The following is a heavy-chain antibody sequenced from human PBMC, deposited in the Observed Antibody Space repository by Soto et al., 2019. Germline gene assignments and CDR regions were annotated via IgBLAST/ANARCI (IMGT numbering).Heavy chain of an antibody. V-gene: IGHV3-30*18. CDR1: GFTLSNIG. CDR2: ISAGGNTK. J-gene: IGHJ4*02. D-gene: IGHD2-21*01. CDR3: AKERGGEMYAADFDL. Sequence: QVQLVESGGGVVQPGTSLRLACAASGFTLSNIGMQWVRQAPGKGLEWVAVISAGGNTKYYADSVKGRFTISRDNYKNTLFLQMNSLRTEDTAVYYCAKERGGEMYAADFDLWGQGTLVTVSA.